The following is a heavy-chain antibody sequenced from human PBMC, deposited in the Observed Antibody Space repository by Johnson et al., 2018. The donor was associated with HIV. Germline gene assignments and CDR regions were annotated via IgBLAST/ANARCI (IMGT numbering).Heavy chain of an antibody. Sequence: VQLVESGGDLVQPGRSLRLSCTASGVTFGDYAMSWFRQAPGKGLEWVGFIRSKAYGGTTEYAASVKGRFSISRDDSKSIAYLQMDSMKSEDTAVYYCARSSSSGAFDIWGQGTMVTVSS. J-gene: IGHJ3*02. D-gene: IGHD6-6*01. CDR1: GVTFGDYA. V-gene: IGHV3-49*03. CDR3: ARSSSSGAFDI. CDR2: IRSKAYGGTT.